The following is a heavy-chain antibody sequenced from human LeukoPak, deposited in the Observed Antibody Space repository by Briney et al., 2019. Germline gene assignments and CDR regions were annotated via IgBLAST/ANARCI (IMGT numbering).Heavy chain of an antibody. CDR2: INHSGST. V-gene: IGHV4-34*01. D-gene: IGHD1-26*01. J-gene: IGHJ4*02. CDR3: ARSRGSYYDY. CDR1: GGSFSGDY. Sequence: PSETLSLTCAVYGGSFSGDYWSWIRQPPGKGLEWIGEINHSGSTNYNPSLKSRVTTSVDTSKNHFSLKLSSVTAADTAVYYCARSRGSYYDYWGQGTLVSVSS.